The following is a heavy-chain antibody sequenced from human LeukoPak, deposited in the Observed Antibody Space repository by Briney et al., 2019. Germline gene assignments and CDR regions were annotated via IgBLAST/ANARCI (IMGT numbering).Heavy chain of an antibody. D-gene: IGHD2-15*01. J-gene: IGHJ3*02. CDR1: GFTFSNAW. CDR2: TKHDGSEK. CDR3: VRRWIAANTFDI. Sequence: PGGSLRLSCAASGFTFSNAWMSWVRQAPGKGLEWVASTKHDGSEKYYVGSVRGRFTISRDNAKNSLYVQMNSLRGEDTAVYYCVRRWIAANTFDIWGQGTMVTVSS. V-gene: IGHV3-7*01.